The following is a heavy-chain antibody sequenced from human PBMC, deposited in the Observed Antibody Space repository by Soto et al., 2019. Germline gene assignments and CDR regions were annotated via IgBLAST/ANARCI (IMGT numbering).Heavy chain of an antibody. V-gene: IGHV3-7*01. J-gene: IGHJ4*02. CDR1: GSSFSSYW. CDR3: VKGEYYYDSSGYYPFDY. D-gene: IGHD3-22*01. Sequence: HPGGSLRLSCAASGSSFSSYWMNWVRQAPGKGLEWVANIKQDGSEKFYVDSVKGRFTISRDNAKNTVYLQMSSLRVEDTAVYYCVKGEYYYDSSGYYPFDYWGQGTLVTVSS. CDR2: IKQDGSEK.